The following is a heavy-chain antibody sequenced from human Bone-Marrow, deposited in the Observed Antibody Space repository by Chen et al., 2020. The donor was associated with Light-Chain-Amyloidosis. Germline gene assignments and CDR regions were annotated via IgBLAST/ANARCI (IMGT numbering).Heavy chain of an antibody. CDR1: GYTFPNYW. CDR2: IYPDDSDA. D-gene: IGHD5-12*01. Sequence: EVQLEQSGPEVKKPGESLKISCKGSGYTFPNYWIGWVRQMPGKGLEWMGVIYPDDSDARYSPSFGGQVTISADKSITTAYLQWRSLKASDTAMYYCASRRDGYNVDYWGQGTLVTVSS. V-gene: IGHV5-51*01. CDR3: ASRRDGYNVDY. J-gene: IGHJ4*02.